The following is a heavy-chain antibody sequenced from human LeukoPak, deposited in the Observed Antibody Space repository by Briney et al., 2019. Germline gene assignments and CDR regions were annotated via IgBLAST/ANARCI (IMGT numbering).Heavy chain of an antibody. V-gene: IGHV3-53*05. CDR1: GFTVSSNY. D-gene: IGHD3-10*01. CDR3: AKDQHITMVRGVIGFDY. Sequence: GGSLRLSCAASGFTVSSNYMSWVRQAPGKGLEWVSVIYSGGSTYYADSVKGRFTISRDNSKNTLYLQMNSLRAEDTAVYYCAKDQHITMVRGVIGFDYWGQGTLVTVSS. J-gene: IGHJ4*02. CDR2: IYSGGST.